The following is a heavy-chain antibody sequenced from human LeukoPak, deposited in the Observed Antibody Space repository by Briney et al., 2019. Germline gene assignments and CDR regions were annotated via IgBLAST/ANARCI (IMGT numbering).Heavy chain of an antibody. CDR2: ISSSSSTI. D-gene: IGHD1-26*01. V-gene: IGHV3-48*01. CDR1: GFTFSSYS. J-gene: IGHJ4*02. CDR3: ARDFGGDSGGYGVFDY. Sequence: GGSLRLSCAASGFTFSSYSMNWVRQAPGKGLEWVSYISSSSSTIYYADSVKGRFTISRDNAKNSLYLQMNSLRAEDTAVYYCARDFGGDSGGYGVFDYWGQGTLVTVSS.